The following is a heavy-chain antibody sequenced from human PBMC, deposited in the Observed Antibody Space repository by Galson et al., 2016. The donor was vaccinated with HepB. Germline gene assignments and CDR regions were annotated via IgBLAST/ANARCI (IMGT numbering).Heavy chain of an antibody. V-gene: IGHV3-53*01. CDR3: AGGRVRNY. CDR1: GFIVSDND. J-gene: IGHJ4*02. D-gene: IGHD3-10*01. CDR2: FRSGGDK. Sequence: SLRLSCAASGFIVSDNDMTWVRQAPGKGLEWVAIFRSGGDKSYAESVKGRFIISRDNSKNTIYLQMNSLRAEDTAIYYCAGGRVRNYWGQETLVTVSS.